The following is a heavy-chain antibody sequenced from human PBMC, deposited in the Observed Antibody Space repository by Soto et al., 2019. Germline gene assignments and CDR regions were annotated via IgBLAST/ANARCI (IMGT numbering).Heavy chain of an antibody. CDR2: ISYTVDA. Sequence: SETLSLTCSVSTGSISRYYWGWVRQSPGEGLEWIAHISYTVDASYNPSLKSRVTISLDTSKNQIALRLMSVTAADTAVYYCVGSLMSRAMESFDYWGQGTLVTVSS. CDR3: VGSLMSRAMESFDY. D-gene: IGHD5-18*01. V-gene: IGHV4-59*01. CDR1: TGSISRYY. J-gene: IGHJ4*02.